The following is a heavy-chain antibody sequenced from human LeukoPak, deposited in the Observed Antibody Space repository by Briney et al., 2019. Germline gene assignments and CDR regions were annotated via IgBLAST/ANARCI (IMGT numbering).Heavy chain of an antibody. J-gene: IGHJ4*02. CDR3: ARGFWNGFDY. D-gene: IGHD3-3*01. CDR2: VSGSAVRT. V-gene: IGHV3-23*01. Sequence: GGSLRLSCTASGFIFSQYGMSWVRQGPGKGLEWVSTVSGSAVRTHYADSLKGRFTISRDNSKDTLYLQMNSLRAEDTAVYYCARGFWNGFDYWGQGTLVTVSS. CDR1: GFIFSQYG.